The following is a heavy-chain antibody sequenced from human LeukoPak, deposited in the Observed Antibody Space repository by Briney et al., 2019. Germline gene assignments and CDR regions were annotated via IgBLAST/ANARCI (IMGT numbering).Heavy chain of an antibody. CDR3: AKDYDYVWGSYRYPASLAFDI. CDR1: GFTFSSYA. Sequence: GGSLRLSCAASGFTFSSYAMSWVRQAPGKGLEWVSAISGSGGSTYHADSVKGRFTISRDNSKNTLYLQMNSLRAEDTAVYYCAKDYDYVWGSYRYPASLAFDIWGQGTMVTVSS. D-gene: IGHD3-16*02. CDR2: ISGSGGST. J-gene: IGHJ3*02. V-gene: IGHV3-23*01.